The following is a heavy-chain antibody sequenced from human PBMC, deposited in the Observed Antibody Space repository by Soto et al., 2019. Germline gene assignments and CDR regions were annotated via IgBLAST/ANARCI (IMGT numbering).Heavy chain of an antibody. Sequence: GDSLKISCKGSGYSFTSYWIGWVRQMPGKGLEWMGIIYLGDSDTIYSPSFQGQVTISADKSISTAYLQWSSLKASDTAMYYCARQTYCSSTRCYTVDSWGQGNLVTVSS. D-gene: IGHD2-2*02. CDR2: IYLGDSDT. V-gene: IGHV5-51*01. J-gene: IGHJ4*02. CDR1: GYSFTSYW. CDR3: ARQTYCSSTRCYTVDS.